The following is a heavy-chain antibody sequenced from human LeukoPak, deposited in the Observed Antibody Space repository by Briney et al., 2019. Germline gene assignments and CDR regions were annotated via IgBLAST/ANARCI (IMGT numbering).Heavy chain of an antibody. CDR3: AREQGANTYNHFDY. V-gene: IGHV4-38-2*02. CDR1: SYSISSGYY. Sequence: PSETLSLTCTVSSYSISSGYYWGWIRQPPGKGLEWIGSIYHSGSTYYNPSLKSRVTISVDTSKNQFSLKLSSVTAADTAVYYCAREQGANTYNHFDYWGQGTLVTVSS. CDR2: IYHSGST. J-gene: IGHJ4*02. D-gene: IGHD4/OR15-4a*01.